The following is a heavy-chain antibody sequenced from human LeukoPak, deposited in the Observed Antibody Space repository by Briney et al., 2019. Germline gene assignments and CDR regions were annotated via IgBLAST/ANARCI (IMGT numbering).Heavy chain of an antibody. CDR1: GLTLSNYA. CDR3: AKVIREVDMSHDY. D-gene: IGHD5-24*01. CDR2: IHYNGDST. V-gene: IGHV3-23*01. J-gene: IGHJ4*02. Sequence: GGSLRLSCAASGLTLSNYAMRWVRQAPGKGLEWVSCIHYNGDSTYYADSVKGRFTISIDNSKNTLYLQINSLRVEDTAVYYCAKVIREVDMSHDYWGQGALVTVSS.